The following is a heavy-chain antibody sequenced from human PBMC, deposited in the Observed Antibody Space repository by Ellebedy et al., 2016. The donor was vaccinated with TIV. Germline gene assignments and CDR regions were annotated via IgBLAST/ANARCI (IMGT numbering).Heavy chain of an antibody. CDR3: AREAYYDSSGYYYGSWFDP. Sequence: MPSETLSLTCTVSGGSISSYYWSWIRQPPGKGLEWIGYIYYSGSTNYNPSLKSRVTISVDTSKNQFSLKLSSVTAADTAVYYCAREAYYDSSGYYYGSWFDPWGQGTLVTVSS. CDR1: GGSISSYY. D-gene: IGHD3-22*01. CDR2: IYYSGST. J-gene: IGHJ5*02. V-gene: IGHV4-59*01.